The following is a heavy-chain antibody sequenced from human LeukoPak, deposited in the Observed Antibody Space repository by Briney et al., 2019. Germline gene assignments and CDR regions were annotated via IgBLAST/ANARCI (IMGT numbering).Heavy chain of an antibody. J-gene: IGHJ3*02. Sequence: GESLQISCKASGYSFTSHWIGWVRQMPGKGLEWVANIYPGDSDTRYSPSFRGQVTISADKSFSTAYLKWNTLKASDTAVYYCARLDRADCGGSCCSRGSGAFDIWGQGTMVTVSS. D-gene: IGHD2-21*02. CDR1: GYSFTSHW. CDR3: ARLDRADCGGSCCSRGSGAFDI. CDR2: IYPGDSDT. V-gene: IGHV5-51*01.